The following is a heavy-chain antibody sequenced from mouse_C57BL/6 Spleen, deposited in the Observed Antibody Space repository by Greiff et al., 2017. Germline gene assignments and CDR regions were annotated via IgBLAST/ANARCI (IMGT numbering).Heavy chain of an antibody. CDR1: GYTFTDYN. Sequence: VQLQQSGPELVKPGASVKMSCKASGYTFTDYNMHWVKQSHGKSLEWIGYINPNNGGTSYNQKFKGKATLTVNKSSSTAYMELRSLTSEDSAVYYGARNHYGSSYNAMDYWGQGTSVTVSS. CDR2: INPNNGGT. CDR3: ARNHYGSSYNAMDY. D-gene: IGHD1-1*01. V-gene: IGHV1-22*01. J-gene: IGHJ4*01.